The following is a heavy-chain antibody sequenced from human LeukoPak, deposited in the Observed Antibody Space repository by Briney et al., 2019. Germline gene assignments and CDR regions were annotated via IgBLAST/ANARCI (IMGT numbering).Heavy chain of an antibody. D-gene: IGHD3-10*01. CDR1: GFTFSDYF. J-gene: IGHJ4*02. CDR3: ARESITMVRGVIPFFDY. CDR2: IYHSGST. V-gene: IGHV4-30-2*01. Sequence: LRLSCAASGFTFSDYFMSWIRQAPGKGLEWIGYIYHSGSTYYNPSLKSRVTISVDRSKNQFSLKLSSVTAADTAVYYCARESITMVRGVIPFFDYWGQGTLVTVSS.